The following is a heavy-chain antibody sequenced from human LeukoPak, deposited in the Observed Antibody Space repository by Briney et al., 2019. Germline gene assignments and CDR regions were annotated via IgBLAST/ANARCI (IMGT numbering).Heavy chain of an antibody. CDR1: GFTFSSYA. V-gene: IGHV3-30*03. J-gene: IGHJ3*02. CDR2: ISYDGSNK. D-gene: IGHD6-19*01. Sequence: GGSLRLSCAASGFTFSSYAMSWVRQAPGKGLEWVAVISYDGSNKYYADSVKGRFTISRDNSKSTLYLQMNSLRAEDTAVYYCARMASSSGYRPPFDIWGQGTMVTVSS. CDR3: ARMASSSGYRPPFDI.